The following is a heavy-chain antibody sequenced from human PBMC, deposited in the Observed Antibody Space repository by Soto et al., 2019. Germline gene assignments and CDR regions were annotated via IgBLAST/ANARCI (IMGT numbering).Heavy chain of an antibody. V-gene: IGHV2-5*02. CDR1: GFSLSTSGVG. CDR3: AHKGPEDWPLDY. D-gene: IGHD3-9*01. J-gene: IGHJ4*02. Sequence: QITLKESGPTLVRPTQTLTLTCAFSGFSLSTSGVGVGWIRQPPGKALEWLAVIYWDDSKHYSPSLRSRLTITKDTSKSQVVLTMTNMDPMDTGTYYCAHKGPEDWPLDYWGQGTLVTVFS. CDR2: IYWDDSK.